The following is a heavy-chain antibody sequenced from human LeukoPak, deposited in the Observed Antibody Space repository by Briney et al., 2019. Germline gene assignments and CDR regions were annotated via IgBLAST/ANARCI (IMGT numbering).Heavy chain of an antibody. D-gene: IGHD1-26*01. J-gene: IGHJ6*02. CDR3: ARDRGSREDGMDV. CDR1: GFTFSSNG. CDR2: IWYDGNNK. Sequence: GGSLRLSCAASGFTFSSNGTHWVRQAPGKGLEWVAVIWYDGNNKYYADFVKGRFTISRDNSKNTLYLQLNSLRAEDTAVYNCARDRGSREDGMDVWGQGTTVTVSS. V-gene: IGHV3-33*01.